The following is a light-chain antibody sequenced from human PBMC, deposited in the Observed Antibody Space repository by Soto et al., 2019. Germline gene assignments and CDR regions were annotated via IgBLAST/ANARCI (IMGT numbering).Light chain of an antibody. CDR2: EVN. CDR3: SSYADSNNLI. Sequence: QSALTQPPCTSGSPGQSVTISCTGSGSDITTNDYVSWYQQHPGKAPKLIIYEVNRRPSGVPDRFSGSKSGNTASLTVSGLQAEDEAVYHCSSYADSNNLIFGGGTKVTVL. CDR1: GSDITTNDY. J-gene: IGLJ2*01. V-gene: IGLV2-8*01.